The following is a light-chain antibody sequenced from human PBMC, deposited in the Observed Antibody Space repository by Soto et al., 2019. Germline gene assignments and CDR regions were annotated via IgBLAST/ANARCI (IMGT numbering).Light chain of an antibody. CDR3: QQYGTSPRWT. Sequence: MVLTQSPGTLSLSPGERATLSCRASQNIGTYLAWYQHKPGQAPSLLIFGASTRANGVPHRFSGSGSGTDFTLTISRLDPEDLAVYYCQQYGTSPRWTFGQGTKVDIK. J-gene: IGKJ1*01. CDR2: GAS. V-gene: IGKV3-20*01. CDR1: QNIGTY.